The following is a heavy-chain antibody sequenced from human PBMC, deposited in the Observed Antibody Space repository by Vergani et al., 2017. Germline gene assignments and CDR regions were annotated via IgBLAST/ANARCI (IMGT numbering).Heavy chain of an antibody. J-gene: IGHJ3*02. D-gene: IGHD5-18*01. CDR2: IIPIFGTA. CDR3: AGGTNPGQLSAFDI. V-gene: IGHV1-69*01. CDR1: GGTFSSYA. Sequence: QVQLVQSGAEVKKPGSSVKVSCKASGGTFSSYAISWVRQAPGQGLEWMGGIIPIFGTANYAQKFQGRVTITAGESTSTAYMELNSLRAEDTAVYYCAGGTNPGQLSAFDIWGQGTMVTVSS.